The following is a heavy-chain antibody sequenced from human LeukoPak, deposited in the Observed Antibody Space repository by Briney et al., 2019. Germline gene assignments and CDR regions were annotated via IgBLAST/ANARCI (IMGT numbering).Heavy chain of an antibody. CDR3: AKRGAVIRVILVGFHKEAYYFDF. CDR1: GFTLSNYG. V-gene: IGHV3-23*01. D-gene: IGHD3-22*01. Sequence: GGSLRLSCAASGFTLSNYGMSWVRQAPGKGLEWVAGISDSGGRTNYADSVKGRFTISRDNPKNTLYLQMNSLRAEDTAVYFCAKRGAVIRVILVGFHKEAYYFDFWGQGALVTVYS. CDR2: ISDSGGRT. J-gene: IGHJ4*02.